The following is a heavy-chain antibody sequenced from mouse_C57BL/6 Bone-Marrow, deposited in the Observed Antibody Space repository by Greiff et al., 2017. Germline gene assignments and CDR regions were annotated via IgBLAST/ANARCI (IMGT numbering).Heavy chain of an antibody. J-gene: IGHJ1*03. Sequence: QVQLQQPGAELVKPGASVKMSCKASGYTFTSYWITWVKQRPGQGLEWIGEIYPGSGSTNYNEKFKSKATLTVDTSSSTAYMQLSSLTSEDSAVYYCARRDSNYEGYFDVWGTGTTVTVSS. D-gene: IGHD2-5*01. V-gene: IGHV1-55*01. CDR1: GYTFTSYW. CDR2: IYPGSGST. CDR3: ARRDSNYEGYFDV.